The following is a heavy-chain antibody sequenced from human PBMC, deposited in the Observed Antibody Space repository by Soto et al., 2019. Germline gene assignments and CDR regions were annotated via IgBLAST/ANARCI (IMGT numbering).Heavy chain of an antibody. Sequence: PSETLSLTCTVSGGSISSYYWSWIRQPPGKGLEWIGYIYHSGSTNYNPSLKSRVTISVDTSKNQFSLKLSSVTAADTAVYYCARGRSDQQQLVPTPPANAFDIWGQGTMVTVSS. CDR2: IYHSGST. V-gene: IGHV4-59*12. CDR3: ARGRSDQQQLVPTPPANAFDI. CDR1: GGSISSYY. J-gene: IGHJ3*02. D-gene: IGHD6-13*01.